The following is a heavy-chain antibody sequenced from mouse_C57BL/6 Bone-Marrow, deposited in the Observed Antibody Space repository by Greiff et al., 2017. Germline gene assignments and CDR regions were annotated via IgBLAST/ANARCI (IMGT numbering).Heavy chain of an antibody. J-gene: IGHJ1*03. CDR1: GFNIKDDY. CDR3: TTYYWYFDV. V-gene: IGHV14-4*01. CDR2: IDPENGDT. Sequence: VQLKESGAELVRPGASVKLSCTASGFNIKDDYMHWVKQRPEQGLEWIGWIDPENGDTEYASKFQGKATITEDTSSNTAYLQLSSLTSEDTAVYYCTTYYWYFDVWGTGTTVTVSS.